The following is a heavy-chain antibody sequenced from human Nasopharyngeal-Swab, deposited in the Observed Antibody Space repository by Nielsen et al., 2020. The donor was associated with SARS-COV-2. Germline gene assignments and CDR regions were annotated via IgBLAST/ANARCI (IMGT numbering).Heavy chain of an antibody. J-gene: IGHJ6*02. CDR2: IGTAGDT. Sequence: GESLKISCAASGFTFSSYDMHWVRQATGKDLEWVSAIGTAGDTYYPGSVKGRFTISRENAKNSLYLQMNSLRAGDTAVYYCARDRWTLGMDVWGQGTTVTVSS. D-gene: IGHD7-27*01. V-gene: IGHV3-13*01. CDR1: GFTFSSYD. CDR3: ARDRWTLGMDV.